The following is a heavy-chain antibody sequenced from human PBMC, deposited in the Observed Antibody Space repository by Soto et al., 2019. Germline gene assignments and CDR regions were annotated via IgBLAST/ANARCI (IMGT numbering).Heavy chain of an antibody. CDR1: GFTFSSYA. CDR2: ISGSGGST. J-gene: IGHJ6*03. D-gene: IGHD4-4*01. Sequence: GGSLRLSCAASGFTFSSYAMSWVRQAPGKGLEWVSAISGSGGSTYYADSVKGRFTISRDNSKNTLYLQMNSLRAEDTAVYYCAKIGRNYVIPYYYYYMDVWGKGTTVTVSS. V-gene: IGHV3-23*01. CDR3: AKIGRNYVIPYYYYYMDV.